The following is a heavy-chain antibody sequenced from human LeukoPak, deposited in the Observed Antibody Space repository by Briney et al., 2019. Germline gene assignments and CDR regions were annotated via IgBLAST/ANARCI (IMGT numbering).Heavy chain of an antibody. CDR1: GYSISSGYY. D-gene: IGHD1-1*01. CDR3: ARSQLETDAFDI. J-gene: IGHJ3*02. Sequence: PSETLSLTCAVSGYSISSGYYWGWIRRPPGKGLEWIGSIYHSGSTYYNPSLKSRVTISVDTSKNQFSLKLSSVTAADTAVYHCARSQLETDAFDIWGQGTMVTVSS. CDR2: IYHSGST. V-gene: IGHV4-38-2*01.